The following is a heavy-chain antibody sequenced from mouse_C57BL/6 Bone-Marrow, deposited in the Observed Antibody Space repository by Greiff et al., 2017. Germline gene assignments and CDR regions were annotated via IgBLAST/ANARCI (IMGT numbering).Heavy chain of an antibody. V-gene: IGHV1-82*01. CDR1: GYAFSSSW. D-gene: IGHD1-1*01. Sequence: VQLQQSGPELVKPGASVKISCKASGYAFSSSWMNWVKQRPGKGLEWIGRIYPGDGDPNYNGKFKGKATLTADKSSSTAYMQLSSLSSEDSAVYVCARNGVYYYGYWYFDVWGTGTTVTVSS. CDR2: IYPGDGDP. J-gene: IGHJ1*03. CDR3: ARNGVYYYGYWYFDV.